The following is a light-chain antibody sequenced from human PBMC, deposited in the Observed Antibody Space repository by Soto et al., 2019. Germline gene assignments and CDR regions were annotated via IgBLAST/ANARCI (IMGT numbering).Light chain of an antibody. Sequence: DIQMTQSPSSLSASVGDRVTITCRASQTISRFLSWYQKKPGKAPKLLIYGASTLESGVPSRFSGRGSGTDFTLTISSLQPEDFATYFCQQADSFPLTFGGGTKVEIK. CDR1: QTISRF. J-gene: IGKJ4*01. CDR3: QQADSFPLT. CDR2: GAS. V-gene: IGKV1-12*01.